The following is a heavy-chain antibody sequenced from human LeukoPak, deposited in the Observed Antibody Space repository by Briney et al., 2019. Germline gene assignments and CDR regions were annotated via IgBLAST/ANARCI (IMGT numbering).Heavy chain of an antibody. CDR1: GFTFSNAW. V-gene: IGHV3-15*07. Sequence: GGSLRLSCAASGFTFSNAWMNWVRQAPGKGLEWVGRIKSKTDGGTTDYAAPVKGRFTISRDDSKNTLYLQMNSLRAEDTAVYYCAKIISRFGAGLDYYGSGSYSYYYGMDVWGQGTTVTVSS. D-gene: IGHD3-10*01. J-gene: IGHJ6*02. CDR3: AKIISRFGAGLDYYGSGSYSYYYGMDV. CDR2: IKSKTDGGTT.